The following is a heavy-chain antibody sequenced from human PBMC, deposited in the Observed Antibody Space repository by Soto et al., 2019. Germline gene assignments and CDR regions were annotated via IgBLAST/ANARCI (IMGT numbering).Heavy chain of an antibody. D-gene: IGHD1-26*01. CDR1: GFSLSASGVG. CDR2: IYWDDTK. Sequence: SGPTLVNPTQTHTLTCIFSGFSLSASGVGVGWFRQPPGKALEWLAVIYWDDTKTYSPSLESRLTVTKDTSKNQVVLTMTNMDPVDTATYCCARKNSGTYALDYWGQGVLVTVSS. V-gene: IGHV2-5*02. J-gene: IGHJ4*02. CDR3: ARKNSGTYALDY.